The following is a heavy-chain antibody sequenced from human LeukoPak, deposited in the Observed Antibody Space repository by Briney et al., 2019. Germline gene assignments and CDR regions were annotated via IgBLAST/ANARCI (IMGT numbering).Heavy chain of an antibody. CDR2: IYHSGST. CDR1: GYSISSGYY. V-gene: IGHV4-38-2*02. J-gene: IGHJ4*02. CDR3: ASGRDFIPIVVVIAFDY. Sequence: SETLSLTCTVSGYSISSGYYWGWIRQPPGKGLEWIGSIYHSGSTYYNPSLKSRVTISVDTSKNQFSLKLSSVTAADTAVYYCASGRDFIPIVVVIAFDYWGQGTLVTVSS. D-gene: IGHD2-21*01.